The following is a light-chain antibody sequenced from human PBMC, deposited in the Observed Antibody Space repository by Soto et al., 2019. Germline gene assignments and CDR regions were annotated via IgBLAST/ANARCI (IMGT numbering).Light chain of an antibody. V-gene: IGLV1-51*01. CDR2: DNN. Sequence: QSVLTQPPSVSAAPGPKVTISCSGSSSNIGNNYVSWYQQLPGTAPKLLIYDNNKRPSGIPDRFSGSKSGTSATLGITGLQTGDEADYYCGTWDSSLSVVFGGGTKLTVL. CDR1: SSNIGNNY. J-gene: IGLJ2*01. CDR3: GTWDSSLSVV.